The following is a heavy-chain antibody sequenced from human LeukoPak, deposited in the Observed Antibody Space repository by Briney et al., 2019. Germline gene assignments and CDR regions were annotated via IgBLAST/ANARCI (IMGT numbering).Heavy chain of an antibody. V-gene: IGHV1-2*02. J-gene: IGHJ4*02. D-gene: IGHD6-13*01. Sequence: GASVKVSCKASGYTFTGYYMHWARQAPGQGLEWMGWINPNSGGTNYAQKFQGRVTMTRDTSISTAYMELSRLRSDDTAVYYCARDKTTAAAGIYWGQGTLVTVSS. CDR3: ARDKTTAAAGIY. CDR1: GYTFTGYY. CDR2: INPNSGGT.